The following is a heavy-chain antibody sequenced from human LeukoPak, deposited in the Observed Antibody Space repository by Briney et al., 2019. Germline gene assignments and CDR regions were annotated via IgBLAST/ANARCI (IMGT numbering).Heavy chain of an antibody. CDR3: ARERYCSITSCYWAYYYYYYMDV. CDR1: GFTFSSYW. Sequence: RGSLRLSCAPSGFTFSSYWMSWVRQAPGKGREWVANIKQDGSEKYYVDSVKGRFTISRDNAKNSLYLQMNSLRAEDTAVYYCARERYCSITSCYWAYYYYYYMDVWGKGTTVTVSS. D-gene: IGHD2-2*01. CDR2: IKQDGSEK. V-gene: IGHV3-7*01. J-gene: IGHJ6*03.